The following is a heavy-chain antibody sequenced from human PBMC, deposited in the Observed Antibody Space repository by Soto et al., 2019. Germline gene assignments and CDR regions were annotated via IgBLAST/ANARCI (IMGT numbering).Heavy chain of an antibody. J-gene: IGHJ4*02. CDR2: ISSSSSYI. D-gene: IGHD3-10*01. CDR1: GFTFSSYS. Sequence: KPGGSLRLSCAASGFTFSSYSMNWVRQAPGKGLEWVSSISSSSSYIYYADSVKGRFTISRDNAKNSLYLQMNSLRAEDTAVYYCARAYGSGIGFDYWGQGTLVTVSS. V-gene: IGHV3-21*01. CDR3: ARAYGSGIGFDY.